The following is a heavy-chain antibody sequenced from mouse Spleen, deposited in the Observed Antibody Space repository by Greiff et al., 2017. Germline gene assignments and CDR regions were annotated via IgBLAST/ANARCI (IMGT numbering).Heavy chain of an antibody. J-gene: IGHJ1*01. Sequence: EVKLVESGGGLVKLGGSLKLSCAASGFTFSSYAMSWVRQTPEKRLEWVATISSGGGNTYYPDSVKGRFTISRDNAKNTLYLQMSSLKSEDTAMYYCARHKTTATYFDVWGAGTTVTVSS. V-gene: IGHV5-9*04. CDR3: ARHKTTATYFDV. CDR2: ISSGGGNT. CDR1: GFTFSSYA. D-gene: IGHD1-2*01.